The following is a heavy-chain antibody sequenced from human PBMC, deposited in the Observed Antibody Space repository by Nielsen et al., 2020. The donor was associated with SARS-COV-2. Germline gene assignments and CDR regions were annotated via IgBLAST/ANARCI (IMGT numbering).Heavy chain of an antibody. V-gene: IGHV1-69*13. CDR2: IIPIFGTA. Sequence: SVKVSCKASGGTFSSYAISWVRQAPGQGLEWMGGIIPIFGTANYAQKFQGRVTITADESTGTAYMELSSLRSEDTAVYYCARDYRFGFWSGYHGMDVWGQGTTVTVSS. CDR1: GGTFSSYA. D-gene: IGHD3-3*01. J-gene: IGHJ6*02. CDR3: ARDYRFGFWSGYHGMDV.